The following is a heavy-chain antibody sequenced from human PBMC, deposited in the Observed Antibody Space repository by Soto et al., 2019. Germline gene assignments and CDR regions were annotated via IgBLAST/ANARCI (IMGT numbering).Heavy chain of an antibody. CDR1: GVTFSSYA. D-gene: IGHD3-9*01. CDR2: ISGSGGST. CDR3: AKAIARYFDWSPDYYYYYGMDV. V-gene: IGHV3-23*01. Sequence: GGSLRLSCAASGVTFSSYAMSWVRHAPGKGLEWVSAISGSGGSTYYAASVKGRFTISRDNSKNTLYLQMNSLRAEDTAVYYCAKAIARYFDWSPDYYYYYGMDVWGQGTTVTVSS. J-gene: IGHJ6*02.